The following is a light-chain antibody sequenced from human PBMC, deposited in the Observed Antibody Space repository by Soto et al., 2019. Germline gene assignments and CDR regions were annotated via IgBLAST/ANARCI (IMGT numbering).Light chain of an antibody. CDR3: QQLNSYPIT. J-gene: IGKJ5*01. V-gene: IGKV1-9*01. CDR2: AAS. Sequence: IRMPQSPSSLSASVGDRVTITCRASQGISNYLAWYQQRPWKAPKLLIYAASTLQSGVPSRFSGSGSATDFNLTISRLQPEEFATYYCQQLNSYPITGGQGTRREIK. CDR1: QGISNY.